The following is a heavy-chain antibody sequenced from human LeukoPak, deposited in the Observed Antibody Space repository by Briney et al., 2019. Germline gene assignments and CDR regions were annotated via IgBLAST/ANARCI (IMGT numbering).Heavy chain of an antibody. J-gene: IGHJ4*02. D-gene: IGHD3-22*01. V-gene: IGHV3-23*01. CDR2: ISGSGGST. Sequence: HARGSLRLSCAASGFTFSSYGMSWVRQAPGKGLEWVSAISGSGGSTYYADSVKGRFTISRDNSKNTLYLQMNSLRAEDTAVYYCAKDQWDSSGYSDYWGQGTLVTVSS. CDR1: GFTFSSYG. CDR3: AKDQWDSSGYSDY.